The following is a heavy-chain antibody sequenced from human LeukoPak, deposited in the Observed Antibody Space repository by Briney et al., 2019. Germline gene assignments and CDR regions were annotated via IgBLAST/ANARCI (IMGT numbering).Heavy chain of an antibody. CDR3: ANSPSSGWYLY. J-gene: IGHJ4*02. CDR1: GYTFSSYG. D-gene: IGHD6-19*01. CDR2: INPNNGVT. Sequence: ASVKVSCKSSGYTFSSYGISWVRQAPGQGLEWMGWINPNNGVTNYAQNFQGRVTMTRDTSISTAYMELSGLTSDDTAVYYCANSPSSGWYLYWGQGTLVTVSS. V-gene: IGHV1-2*02.